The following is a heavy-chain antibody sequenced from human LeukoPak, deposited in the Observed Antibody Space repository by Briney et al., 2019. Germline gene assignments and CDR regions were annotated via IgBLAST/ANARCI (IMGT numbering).Heavy chain of an antibody. D-gene: IGHD6-13*01. CDR3: AREPGIAAADHFDY. Sequence: PSETLSLTCTVSGGAISSSSYYWGWIRQPPGKGLEWIGSIYYSGSTYYNPSLKSRVTISVDTSKNQFSPKLSSVTAADTAVYYCAREPGIAAADHFDYWGQGTLVTVSS. J-gene: IGHJ4*02. V-gene: IGHV4-39*02. CDR1: GGAISSSSYY. CDR2: IYYSGST.